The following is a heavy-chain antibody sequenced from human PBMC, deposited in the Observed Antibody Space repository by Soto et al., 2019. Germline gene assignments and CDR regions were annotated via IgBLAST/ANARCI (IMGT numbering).Heavy chain of an antibody. CDR3: ARSRSGSTSGRVDV. D-gene: IGHD3-3*01. J-gene: IGHJ6*02. CDR2: ISWNGYRI. Sequence: EVQLVESGGALVQPGRSLRLSCVASGFNFDDHVMHWVRQVPGKGLEWVGHISWNGYRIGYGGSVRGRFIISRDNAKNTLYLQMNRLRPEETALYNSARSRSGSTSGRVDVWGQGTTVTVSS. V-gene: IGHV3-9*01. CDR1: GFNFDDHV.